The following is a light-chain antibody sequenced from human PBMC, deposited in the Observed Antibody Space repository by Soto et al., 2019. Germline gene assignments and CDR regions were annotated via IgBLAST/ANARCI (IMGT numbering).Light chain of an antibody. CDR3: KVGDYSIAHYV. CDR1: NIGSKS. J-gene: IGLJ1*01. V-gene: IGLV3-21*02. CDR2: DDS. Sequence: SYKGTQPHSESVAPGQTARITCGGNNIGSKSVHWYQQKPGQAPVPVVYDDSDRPSGIPERFSGSNSGNTATLTISRVEAGDDANYSGKVGDYSIAHYV.